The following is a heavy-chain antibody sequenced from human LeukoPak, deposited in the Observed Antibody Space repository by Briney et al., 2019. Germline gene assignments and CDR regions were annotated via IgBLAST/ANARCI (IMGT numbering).Heavy chain of an antibody. CDR3: ARGPGDYGYDILTGYYPLAEYFQH. D-gene: IGHD3-9*01. CDR2: IYHSGST. CDR1: GGSISSGGYS. J-gene: IGHJ1*01. V-gene: IGHV4-30-2*01. Sequence: TSQTLSLTCAVSGGSISSGGYSWSWIRQPPGKGLEWIGYIYHSGSTYYNPSLKSRVTISVDTSKNQFSLKLSSVTAADTAVYYCARGPGDYGYDILTGYYPLAEYFQHWGQGTLVTVSS.